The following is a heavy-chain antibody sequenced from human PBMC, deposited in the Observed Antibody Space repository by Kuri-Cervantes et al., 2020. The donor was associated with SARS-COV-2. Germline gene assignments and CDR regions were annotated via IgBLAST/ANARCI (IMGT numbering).Heavy chain of an antibody. CDR2: IYYSGST. CDR1: GGSIGSYY. D-gene: IGHD6-13*01. V-gene: IGHV4-59*01. J-gene: IGHJ4*02. CDR3: ARSSSWYAVDY. Sequence: GSLRLSCTVSGGSIGSYYWSWIRQPPGKGLEWIGYIYYSGSTNYNPSLKSRVTISVDTSKNQFSLKLSSVTAADTAVYYCARSSSWYAVDYWGQGTLVTVSS.